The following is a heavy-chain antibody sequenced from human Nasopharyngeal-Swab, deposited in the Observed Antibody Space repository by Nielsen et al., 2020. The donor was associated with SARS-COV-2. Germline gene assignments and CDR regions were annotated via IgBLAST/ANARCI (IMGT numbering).Heavy chain of an antibody. V-gene: IGHV5-51*01. CDR3: AQTSVDANYFDK. Sequence: KVSCKGSAHTFTTFWLTWVRQMPGKGLEGMGLIFPGDSDTRYSPSFQGQVTISVDKSISTAYLQWTSLKASDTALYFCAQTSVDANYFDKWGQGTLVTVSS. CDR1: AHTFTTFW. D-gene: IGHD2-8*01. J-gene: IGHJ4*02. CDR2: IFPGDSDT.